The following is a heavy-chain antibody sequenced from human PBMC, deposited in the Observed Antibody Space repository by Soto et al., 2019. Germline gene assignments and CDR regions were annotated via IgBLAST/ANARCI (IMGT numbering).Heavy chain of an antibody. Sequence: GASVRVSCKASAGTFSSYAISWVRQSPGQGLEWMGGIIPIFGTANYAQKFQGRVTITADESTSTAYMALSSLRSEDTAVYYCARLEGPLVRGVYSKHGFSYYGIDVWGHGPTVT. V-gene: IGHV1-69*13. CDR2: IIPIFGTA. D-gene: IGHD3-10*01. J-gene: IGHJ6*02. CDR3: ARLEGPLVRGVYSKHGFSYYGIDV. CDR1: AGTFSSYA.